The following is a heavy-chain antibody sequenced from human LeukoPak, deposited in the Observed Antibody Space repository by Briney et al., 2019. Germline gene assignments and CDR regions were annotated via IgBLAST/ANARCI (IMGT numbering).Heavy chain of an antibody. CDR2: ISSSSSII. CDR1: GFTFGSYS. Sequence: GSLRLSCAASGFTFGSYSMNWVRQAPGKGLERVSYISSSSSIIYYADSVKGRFTISRDNAKNSLFLQMNSLRAEDTAVYYCARGAYYYEDWGQGTLVTVSS. J-gene: IGHJ4*02. CDR3: ARGAYYYED. D-gene: IGHD3-22*01. V-gene: IGHV3-48*01.